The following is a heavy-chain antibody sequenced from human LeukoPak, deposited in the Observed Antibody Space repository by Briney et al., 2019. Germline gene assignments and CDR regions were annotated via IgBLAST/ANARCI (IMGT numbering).Heavy chain of an antibody. J-gene: IGHJ5*02. V-gene: IGHV3-21*01. CDR3: ARSPDSTNWDNWFDP. CDR2: ITSSSSSI. Sequence: GGSLRLSSAASGFTFSSYSMNWVRHAPGKGLEWGSSITSSSSSIYYADSLKGRFTNSRDNAKNSLYLQMNTLRAEDTAVYYCARSPDSTNWDNWFDPWGQGTLVTVSS. D-gene: IGHD6-13*01. CDR1: GFTFSSYS.